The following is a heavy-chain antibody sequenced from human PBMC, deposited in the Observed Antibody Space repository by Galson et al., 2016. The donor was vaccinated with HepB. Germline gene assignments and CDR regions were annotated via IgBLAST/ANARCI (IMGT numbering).Heavy chain of an antibody. D-gene: IGHD3-22*01. V-gene: IGHV3-11*05. CDR1: GFTFSDYY. Sequence: LILSCAASGFTFSDYYMSWIRQAPGKGLEWVSYISSSTRYTNYADSVKGRSTVSRDNAKKSLYLQMNTLRGEDTAVYYCAGGRQRESSGHYYVGAQPILDHWGQGTVLRVSS. CDR3: AGGRQRESSGHYYVGAQPILDH. CDR2: ISSSTRYT. J-gene: IGHJ3*01.